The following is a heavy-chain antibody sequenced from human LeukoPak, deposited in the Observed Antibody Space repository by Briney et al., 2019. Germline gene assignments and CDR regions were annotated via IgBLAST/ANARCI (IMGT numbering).Heavy chain of an antibody. J-gene: IGHJ3*02. CDR2: LYSSGST. CDR1: GVSISSSNYY. CDR3: ARHEADYGDPWGDAFDI. D-gene: IGHD4-17*01. V-gene: IGHV4-39*01. Sequence: SETLSLTCTVSGVSISSSNYYWDWLRQPPGKGLEWIGTLYSSGSTYYNPSLESRVTISLDTPNNQFSLKLSSVTAADTAVFYCARHEADYGDPWGDAFDIWGLGTMVTVSS.